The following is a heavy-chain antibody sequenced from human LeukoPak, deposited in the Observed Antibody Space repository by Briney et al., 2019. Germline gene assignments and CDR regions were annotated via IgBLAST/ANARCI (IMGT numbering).Heavy chain of an antibody. CDR3: ARESYYGSGSYYSRLYYYYCMDV. J-gene: IGHJ6*02. D-gene: IGHD3-10*01. Sequence: SETLSLTCTVSGGSISSYYWSWIRQPPGKGLEWIGYIYYSGSTNYNPSLKSRVTISVDTSKNQFSLKLSSVTAADTAVYYCARESYYGSGSYYSRLYYYYCMDVWGQGTTVTVSS. V-gene: IGHV4-59*01. CDR2: IYYSGST. CDR1: GGSISSYY.